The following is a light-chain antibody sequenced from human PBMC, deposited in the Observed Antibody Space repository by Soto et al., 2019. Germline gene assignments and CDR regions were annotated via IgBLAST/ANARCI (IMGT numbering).Light chain of an antibody. CDR3: SSYTISAADV. J-gene: IGLJ1*01. CDR2: DVS. Sequence: SALTRPAYVSGSPGQSITISCTGTSSDIGAYNFVSWYQQHPGKAPKLMIYDVSNRPSGVSNRFSGSKSGDTASLTISGLQAEDEADYYCSSYTISAADVFGTGTKVTVL. V-gene: IGLV2-14*03. CDR1: SSDIGAYNF.